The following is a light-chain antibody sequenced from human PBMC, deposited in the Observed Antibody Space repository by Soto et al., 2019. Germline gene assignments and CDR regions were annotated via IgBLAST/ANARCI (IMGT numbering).Light chain of an antibody. CDR3: QQYHDGPET. CDR2: DAS. Sequence: EVVMTQSPATLSVSPGERATLSCRASQSTSSNLAWYQHKPGQGPRLLIHDASTRATGVPARFSGSGSGTEFTLTISSLQSEDFAVYYCQQYHDGPETFGQGTKVDIK. V-gene: IGKV3-15*01. CDR1: QSTSSN. J-gene: IGKJ1*01.